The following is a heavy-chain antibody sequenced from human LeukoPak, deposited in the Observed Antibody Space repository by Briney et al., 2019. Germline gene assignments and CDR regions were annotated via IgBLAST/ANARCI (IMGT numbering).Heavy chain of an antibody. J-gene: IGHJ4*02. CDR1: GGSISSYY. V-gene: IGHV4-59*01. D-gene: IGHD6-13*01. Sequence: SETLSLTCTVSGGSISSYYWSWIRQPPGKGLEWIGYIYYSGSTNYNPSLKSRVTISVDTSKNQFSLKLSSVTAADTAVYYCARSQQLGPSSFDYWGQGTLVTVSS. CDR3: ARSQQLGPSSFDY. CDR2: IYYSGST.